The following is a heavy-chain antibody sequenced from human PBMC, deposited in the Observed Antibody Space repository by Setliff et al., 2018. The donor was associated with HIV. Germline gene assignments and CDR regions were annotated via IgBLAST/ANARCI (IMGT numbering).Heavy chain of an antibody. Sequence: PGGSLRLSCAASGFTFSSYGMHWVRQAPGKGLEWVAVIWYDGSNKYYADSVKGRFAISRDKSKNTLYLQMNSLRAEDTAVYYCAKESPRAGYSVFDYWGQGTLVTVSS. CDR2: IWYDGSNK. CDR1: GFTFSSYG. V-gene: IGHV3-33*03. D-gene: IGHD5-18*01. CDR3: AKESPRAGYSVFDY. J-gene: IGHJ4*02.